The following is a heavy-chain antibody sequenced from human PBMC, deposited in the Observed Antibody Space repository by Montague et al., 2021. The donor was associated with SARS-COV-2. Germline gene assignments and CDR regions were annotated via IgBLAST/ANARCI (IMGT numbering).Heavy chain of an antibody. Sequence: SLRLSCAASGFTFSGYALHWVRQAPGKGLEWVADISHEGSYKYYADSVKGRFTISRDNSKNTLYLDMNSLRAEDTALYYCARDLESTGYFDPYYYHGMDVWGQGTTVTVSS. CDR1: GFTFSGYA. J-gene: IGHJ6*02. V-gene: IGHV3-30*04. CDR2: ISHEGSYK. D-gene: IGHD3-9*01. CDR3: ARDLESTGYFDPYYYHGMDV.